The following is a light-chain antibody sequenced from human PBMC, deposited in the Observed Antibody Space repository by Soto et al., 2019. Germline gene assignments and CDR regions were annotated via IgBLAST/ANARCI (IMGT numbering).Light chain of an antibody. CDR1: QSVSSSY. CDR2: GAC. CDR3: QQYGSAPPNT. V-gene: IGKV3-20*01. J-gene: IGKJ2*01. Sequence: EIVLTQSPGILSLSPGERATLSCRASQSVSSSYLAWYQQKPGQAPRLLIYGACNRATDITDRFSASGSKTDFTLAIIMLERKGFAVYYRQQYGSAPPNTGGQGTKPEIK.